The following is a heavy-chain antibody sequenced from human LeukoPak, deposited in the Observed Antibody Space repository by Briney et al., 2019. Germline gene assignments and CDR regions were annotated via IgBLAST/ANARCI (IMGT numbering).Heavy chain of an antibody. D-gene: IGHD3-10*01. CDR1: GFTFSSYA. Sequence: GGSLRLSCAASGFTFSSYAMHWVRQAPGKGLEWVAVISYDGSNKYYADSVKGRFTISRDNAKNSLSLQMNSLRAEDTAVYYCARDVDYYGSGSYLGHYFDYWGQGTLVTVSS. CDR3: ARDVDYYGSGSYLGHYFDY. J-gene: IGHJ4*02. V-gene: IGHV3-30-3*01. CDR2: ISYDGSNK.